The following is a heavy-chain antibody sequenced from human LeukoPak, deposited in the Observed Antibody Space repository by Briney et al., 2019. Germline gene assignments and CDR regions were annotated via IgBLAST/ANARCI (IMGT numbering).Heavy chain of an antibody. CDR1: GGSISSYY. J-gene: IGHJ4*02. CDR3: ASTTSDYGVDY. D-gene: IGHD4-17*01. CDR2: IFYSGST. V-gene: IGHV4-59*12. Sequence: PSETLSLTCTVSGGSISSYYWTWIRQPPGKGLEWIGYIFYSGSTNYNPSLKSRVTISVDTSKNQFSLKLSSVTAADTAVYYCASTTSDYGVDYWGQGTLVTVSS.